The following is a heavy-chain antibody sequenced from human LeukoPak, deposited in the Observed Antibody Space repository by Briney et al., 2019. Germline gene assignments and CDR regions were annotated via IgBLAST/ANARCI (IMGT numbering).Heavy chain of an antibody. V-gene: IGHV4-39*07. Sequence: PSETLSLTCTVSGGSISSSSYYWGWIRQPPGKGLEWIGSIYYSGSTNYNPSLKSRVSMSVDTSKNQFSLKLSSVTAADTAVYYCAREACSSGTCGVFDIWGQGTRVTVSS. D-gene: IGHD2-8*02. J-gene: IGHJ3*02. CDR2: IYYSGST. CDR1: GGSISSSSYY. CDR3: AREACSSGTCGVFDI.